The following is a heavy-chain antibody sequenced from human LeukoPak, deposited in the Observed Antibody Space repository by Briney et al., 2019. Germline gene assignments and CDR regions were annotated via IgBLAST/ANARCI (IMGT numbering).Heavy chain of an antibody. Sequence: GASVKVSCKASGYTFTGYYMHWVRQAPGQGLEWMGWINPNSGGTNYAQKFQGRVTMTRDTSISTAYMELSRLRSDDTAVYFCARGSAEKDYDSSGFDYWGQGTLVTVSS. D-gene: IGHD3-22*01. J-gene: IGHJ4*02. CDR2: INPNSGGT. CDR3: ARGSAEKDYDSSGFDY. CDR1: GYTFTGYY. V-gene: IGHV1-2*02.